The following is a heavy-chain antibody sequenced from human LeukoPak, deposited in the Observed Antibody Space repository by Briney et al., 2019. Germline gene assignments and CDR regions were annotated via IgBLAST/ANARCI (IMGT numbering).Heavy chain of an antibody. CDR2: ISWNSGSI. Sequence: PGGSLRLSCAASGFTFDNYAMHWVRQAPGKGLEWVSSISWNSGSIGYADSVKGRFTISRDNAKNSLYLQMNSLRAEDTALYYCAKSTGYSSSWYYFDYWGQGTLVTVSS. J-gene: IGHJ4*02. D-gene: IGHD6-13*01. CDR3: AKSTGYSSSWYYFDY. V-gene: IGHV3-9*01. CDR1: GFTFDNYA.